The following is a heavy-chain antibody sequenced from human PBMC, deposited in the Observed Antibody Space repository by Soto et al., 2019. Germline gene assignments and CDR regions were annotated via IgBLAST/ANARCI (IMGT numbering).Heavy chain of an antibody. CDR3: ARQGGSGSYWLDY. CDR2: IYYSGST. D-gene: IGHD3-10*01. Sequence: SETLSLTCTVSGGSISSYYWSWIRQPPGKGLEWIGYIYYSGSTNYNPSLKSRVTISVDTSKNQFSLKLSSVTAADTAVYYCARQGGSGSYWLDYRGQGTLVTVSS. CDR1: GGSISSYY. V-gene: IGHV4-59*08. J-gene: IGHJ4*02.